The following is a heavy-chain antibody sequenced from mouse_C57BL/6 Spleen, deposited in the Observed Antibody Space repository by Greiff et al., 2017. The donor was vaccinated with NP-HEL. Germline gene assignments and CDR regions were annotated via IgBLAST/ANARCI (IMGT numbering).Heavy chain of an antibody. V-gene: IGHV1-18*01. J-gene: IGHJ3*01. CDR2: INPNNGGT. D-gene: IGHD2-3*01. Sequence: EVQLQQSGPELVKPGASVKIPCKASGYTFTYYNMDWVKQSHGKSLEWIGDINPNNGGTIYNQKFKGKATLTVDKSSSTAYMELRSLTSEDTAVYYCARSDGYSWFAYWGQGTLVTVSA. CDR1: GYTFTYYN. CDR3: ARSDGYSWFAY.